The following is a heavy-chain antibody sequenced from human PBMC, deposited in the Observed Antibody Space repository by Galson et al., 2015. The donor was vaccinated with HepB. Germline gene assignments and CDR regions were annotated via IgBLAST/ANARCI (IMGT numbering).Heavy chain of an antibody. J-gene: IGHJ6*02. CDR2: ISYDSTDK. D-gene: IGHD4-11*01. Sequence: SLRLSYAASRFTLSSYPMHWVRQAPGKGREWVAVISYDSTDKYYADSVKGRFTISRDSSKNLLYLQMNSLRVEDTAVYYCAKVRDNYSIHYYGMDVWGQGTTVIVSS. CDR3: AKVRDNYSIHYYGMDV. CDR1: RFTLSSYP. V-gene: IGHV3-30*18.